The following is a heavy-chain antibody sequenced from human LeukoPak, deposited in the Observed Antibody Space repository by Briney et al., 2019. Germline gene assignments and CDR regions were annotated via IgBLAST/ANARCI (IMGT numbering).Heavy chain of an antibody. D-gene: IGHD3-3*01. J-gene: IGHJ4*02. CDR2: INPNSGGT. Sequence: ASVKVSCKASGYTFTGYYMQWVRQAPGQGLEWMGWINPNSGGTNYAQKFQGRVTMTRDTSISTAYMGLSRLRSDDTAVYYCARGSDDFWSGYSPSYWGQGTLVTVSS. CDR1: GYTFTGYY. V-gene: IGHV1-2*02. CDR3: ARGSDDFWSGYSPSY.